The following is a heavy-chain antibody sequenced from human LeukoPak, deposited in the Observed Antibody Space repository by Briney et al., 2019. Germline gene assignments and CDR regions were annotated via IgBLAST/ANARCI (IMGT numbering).Heavy chain of an antibody. CDR1: GFTFCSYV. V-gene: IGHV3-33*01. J-gene: IGHJ4*02. CDR2: IWYDGSNK. Sequence: PGRSLRLSCAVSGFTFCSYVMHWVRQAPGKGLEWVAVIWYDGSNKYYADSVKGRFTISRDNSKNTLYLQMNSLRAEDTAVYYCARDRSVAATDDFDYWGQGTLVTVSS. CDR3: ARDRSVAATDDFDY. D-gene: IGHD6-19*01.